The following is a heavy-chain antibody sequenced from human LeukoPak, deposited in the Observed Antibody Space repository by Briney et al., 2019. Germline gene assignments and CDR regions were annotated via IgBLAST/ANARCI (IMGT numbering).Heavy chain of an antibody. V-gene: IGHV3-9*01. CDR1: GFTFDDYA. CDR2: ISWNSGSI. Sequence: GGSLRLSCAASGFTFDDYAMHWVRQAPGKGLEWVSGISWNSGSIGYADSVKGRFTISKDTSKSTLYLQMNSLRAEDTAVYYCAKDQGWEGNWFDPWGQGTLVTVSS. D-gene: IGHD1-26*01. J-gene: IGHJ5*02. CDR3: AKDQGWEGNWFDP.